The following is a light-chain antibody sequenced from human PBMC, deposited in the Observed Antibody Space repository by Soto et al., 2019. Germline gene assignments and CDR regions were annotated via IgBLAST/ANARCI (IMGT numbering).Light chain of an antibody. CDR2: DVS. CDR3: SSYTSSSTLDWV. Sequence: QSALTQPAPVSGSPGQSITISCTGTSSDVGGYNYVSWYQQHPGKAPKLMIYDVSNRPSGVSNRFSGSKSGNTASLTISGLQAEDEADYYCSSYTSSSTLDWVFGGGTKVTVL. CDR1: SSDVGGYNY. V-gene: IGLV2-14*01. J-gene: IGLJ3*02.